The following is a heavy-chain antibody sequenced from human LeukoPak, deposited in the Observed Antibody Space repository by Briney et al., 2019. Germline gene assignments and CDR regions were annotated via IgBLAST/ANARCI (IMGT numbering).Heavy chain of an antibody. J-gene: IGHJ4*02. Sequence: QPGGSLRLSCAASGFTFNIYPMHWVRQAPSKGLEWVAVISYDGSSKDYADSVKGRFTISRDNSKKTLYLQMNSLRAEDTAVYYCTRDPTQYLRYGYFDHWGQGTLVTVSS. CDR2: ISYDGSSK. CDR3: TRDPTQYLRYGYFDH. D-gene: IGHD4-11*01. CDR1: GFTFNIYP. V-gene: IGHV3-30-3*01.